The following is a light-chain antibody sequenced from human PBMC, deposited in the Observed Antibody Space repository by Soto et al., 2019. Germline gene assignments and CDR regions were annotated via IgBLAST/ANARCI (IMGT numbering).Light chain of an antibody. CDR2: DTS. V-gene: IGKV3-15*01. CDR3: QQYSNWPPIP. J-gene: IGKJ5*01. Sequence: ETVMTQSPDTLSVSLGERATLSCRASQSVSIHLAWYQQKPGQAPRLLIYDTSTRATGIPARFSGSGSGTEITLTISSLQSEDFAVYYCQQYSNWPPIPFGQGTRLEI. CDR1: QSVSIH.